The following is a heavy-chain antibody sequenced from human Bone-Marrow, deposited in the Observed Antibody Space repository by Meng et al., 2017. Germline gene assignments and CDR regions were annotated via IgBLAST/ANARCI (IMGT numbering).Heavy chain of an antibody. Sequence: GESLKISCVASGFSVGNTYMSWVRQAPGKGLEWVAVIHTGGDTDYADAVKGRFTISRDTSKNTLYLQMNSLRAEDTAVYYCAREFRDGYSYGYSGYYFDYWGQGTLVTVSS. J-gene: IGHJ4*02. D-gene: IGHD5-18*01. CDR2: IHTGGDT. CDR1: GFSVGNTY. CDR3: AREFRDGYSYGYSGYYFDY. V-gene: IGHV3-53*05.